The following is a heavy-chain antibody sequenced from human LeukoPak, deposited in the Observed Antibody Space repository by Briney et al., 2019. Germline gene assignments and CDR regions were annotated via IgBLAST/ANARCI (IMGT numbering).Heavy chain of an antibody. CDR2: INHSGST. J-gene: IGHJ6*02. CDR1: GGSFSGYY. V-gene: IGHV4-34*01. D-gene: IGHD3-9*01. Sequence: SETLSLTCAVYGGSFSGYYWSWIRQPPGKGLEWIGEINHSGSTNYNPSLKSRATISVDTSKNQFSLKLSSVTAADTAVYYCARGGGYDILTGADYYYYGMDVWGQGTTVTVSS. CDR3: ARGGGYDILTGADYYYYGMDV.